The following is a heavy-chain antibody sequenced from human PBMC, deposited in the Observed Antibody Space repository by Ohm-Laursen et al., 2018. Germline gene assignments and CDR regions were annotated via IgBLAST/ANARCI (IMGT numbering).Heavy chain of an antibody. CDR3: AYGSGSYLGH. D-gene: IGHD3-10*01. J-gene: IGHJ4*02. CDR1: GVSINSYY. CDR2: ISSGGST. Sequence: SETLSLTCTVSGVSINSYYWSWIRQPPGKRLEWIGYISSGGSTNYNPSPKSRVTISEDTSKNQFSLKLTSVTAADTAVYYCAYGSGSYLGHWGQGTLVTVSS. V-gene: IGHV4-59*01.